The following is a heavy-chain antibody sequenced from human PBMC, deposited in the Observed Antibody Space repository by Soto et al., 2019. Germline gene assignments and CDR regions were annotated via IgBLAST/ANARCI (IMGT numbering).Heavy chain of an antibody. CDR1: GFSLRTSGVG. V-gene: IGHV2-5*01. J-gene: IGHJ5*02. Sequence: GSGPTLVNPTQTLTLTCIFSGFSLRTSGVGVGWIRQPPGKALEWLGFIYWNDDKRYNPSLKSRLTITKDTSKNQVVLTMTNMDPVDTATYYCAKSGSSGWYGWFDPWGQGTLVTVSS. CDR2: IYWNDDK. CDR3: AKSGSSGWYGWFDP. D-gene: IGHD6-19*01.